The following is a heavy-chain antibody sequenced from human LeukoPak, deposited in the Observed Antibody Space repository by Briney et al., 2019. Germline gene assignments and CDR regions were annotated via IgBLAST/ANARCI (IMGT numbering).Heavy chain of an antibody. V-gene: IGHV3-23*01. J-gene: IGHJ4*02. D-gene: IGHD6-19*01. Sequence: GGSLRLSCAASGFTFGSYAMSWVRQAPGKGLEWVSAISGSGGSTYYADSVKGRFTISRDNSKNTLYLQMNSLRAEDTAVYYCAKGMQWLAKWGGSDYWGQGTLVTVSS. CDR3: AKGMQWLAKWGGSDY. CDR1: GFTFGSYA. CDR2: ISGSGGST.